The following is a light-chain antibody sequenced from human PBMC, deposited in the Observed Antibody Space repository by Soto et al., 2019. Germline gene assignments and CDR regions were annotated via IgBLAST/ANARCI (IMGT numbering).Light chain of an antibody. CDR2: DAS. Sequence: EIVLTRSPATLSLSPGERAALSCRASQSISTYLAWYQQKPGQAPRLFIYDASNRATGIPARFSGSGSGTDFTLTISSLEPEDFAVYYCQQRSKWPITLGQGTKVDIK. CDR3: QQRSKWPIT. J-gene: IGKJ1*01. V-gene: IGKV3-11*01. CDR1: QSISTY.